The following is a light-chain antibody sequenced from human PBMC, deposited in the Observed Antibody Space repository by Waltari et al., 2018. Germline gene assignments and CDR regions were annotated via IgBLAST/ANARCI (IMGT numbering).Light chain of an antibody. CDR3: QHYYSAPYT. V-gene: IGKV1-NL1*01. CDR1: QGISNS. Sequence: DIQMTQSPSSLSASVGDRITITCRASQGISNSVAWYQQKPGKAPKLLLFAASRLESGVPSSFSGSGSGTDYTLTISSLQPEDFATYYCQHYYSAPYTFGQGTKLEIK. J-gene: IGKJ2*01. CDR2: AAS.